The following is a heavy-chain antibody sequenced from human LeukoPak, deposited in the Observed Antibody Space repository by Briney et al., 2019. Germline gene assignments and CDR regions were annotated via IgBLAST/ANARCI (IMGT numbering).Heavy chain of an antibody. CDR1: GYTFTSYG. Sequence: GASVKVSCKASGYTFTSYGITWVRQAPGQGLEWMGRINPNSGGTDYAQKFQGRVTMTRDTSITTAYMELSRLRSDDTAVYYCATVPITMVRGVYYGMDVWGQGTTVTVSS. CDR3: ATVPITMVRGVYYGMDV. V-gene: IGHV1-2*06. CDR2: INPNSGGT. J-gene: IGHJ6*02. D-gene: IGHD3-10*01.